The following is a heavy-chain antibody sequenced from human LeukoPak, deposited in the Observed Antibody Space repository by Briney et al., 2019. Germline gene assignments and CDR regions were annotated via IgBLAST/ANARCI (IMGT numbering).Heavy chain of an antibody. V-gene: IGHV3-30*18. Sequence: GGSLRLSCAASGFTFSGHGMHWVRQAPGKGLEWVTGISYDGGNKYYADSVKGRFTISRDISMNTLYLQMNSLRAEDAAVYYCAKDWRSSITMVRGLMDVWGQGTTVTVSS. J-gene: IGHJ6*02. CDR3: AKDWRSSITMVRGLMDV. CDR1: GFTFSGHG. CDR2: ISYDGGNK. D-gene: IGHD3-10*01.